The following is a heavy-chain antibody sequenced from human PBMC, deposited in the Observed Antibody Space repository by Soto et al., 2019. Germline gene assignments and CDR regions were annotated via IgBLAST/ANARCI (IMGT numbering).Heavy chain of an antibody. J-gene: IGHJ4*02. CDR3: VRVPTGGYAFVLDDY. CDR1: GFTFSSYW. V-gene: IGHV3-74*01. D-gene: IGHD5-12*01. Sequence: EVQLVESGGGLVQPGGSLRLSCAASGFTFSSYWMHWVRQAPGKGLVWVSRINSDGSTTTYADSVKGRSTISRDNAKITLYRQMTSMRAEYTSVYYCVRVPTGGYAFVLDDYWGQGTLVTVSS. CDR2: INSDGSTT.